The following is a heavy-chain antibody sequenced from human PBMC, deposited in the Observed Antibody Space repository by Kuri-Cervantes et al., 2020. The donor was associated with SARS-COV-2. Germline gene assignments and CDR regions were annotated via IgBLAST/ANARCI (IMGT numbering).Heavy chain of an antibody. Sequence: GESLKISCAASGFTFSTYTMNWVRQAPGKGLEWVSSISSSSGYIYYADSVKGRFTISRDNAKNSLYLQMNSLRAEDTAVYYCARPRRGLEHIVGQFDYWGQGTLVTVSS. CDR3: ARPRRGLEHIVGQFDY. J-gene: IGHJ4*02. CDR1: GFTFSTYT. V-gene: IGHV3-21*01. D-gene: IGHD2-21*01. CDR2: ISSSSGYI.